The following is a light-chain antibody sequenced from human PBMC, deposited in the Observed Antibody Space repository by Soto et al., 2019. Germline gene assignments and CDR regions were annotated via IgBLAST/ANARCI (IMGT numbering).Light chain of an antibody. CDR2: DVN. Sequence: QSALTQPRSVSGSPGQSVTISCTGTSSDVGGYNYVSWYQQHPGKAPKLMIYDVNKRPSGVPDRFSGSKSGNTASLTISGVQAEDEADYYCCSYAGIYTLVFGGGTKLTVL. J-gene: IGLJ2*01. CDR3: CSYAGIYTLV. CDR1: SSDVGGYNY. V-gene: IGLV2-11*01.